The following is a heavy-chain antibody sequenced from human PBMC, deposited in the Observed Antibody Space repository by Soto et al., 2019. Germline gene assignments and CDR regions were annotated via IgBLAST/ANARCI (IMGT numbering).Heavy chain of an antibody. V-gene: IGHV4-34*01. CDR2: INHSGST. Sequence: PSETLSLARPVCGGSFSGYYSCWIRQPPGKGLEWIGEINHSGSTNYNPSLKSRVTISVDTSKNQFSLKLSSVTAADTAVYYCARTGVTIFGVVSRGVFDYWGQGTLVTVSS. CDR3: ARTGVTIFGVVSRGVFDY. CDR1: GGSFSGYY. J-gene: IGHJ4*02. D-gene: IGHD3-3*01.